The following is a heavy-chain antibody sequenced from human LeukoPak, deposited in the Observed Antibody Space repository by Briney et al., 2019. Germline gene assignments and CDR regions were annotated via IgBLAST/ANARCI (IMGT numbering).Heavy chain of an antibody. V-gene: IGHV1-18*01. Sequence: GASVKVSCKASGYTFTNFGISWVRQAPGQGLEWMGWISAYNGNTNYAQEFQGRVTMTTDASTGTAYLELRSLRSDDTAVYYCARGGGLVPGTWFDPWGQGTLVTVSS. CDR3: ARGGGLVPGTWFDP. D-gene: IGHD6-19*01. CDR1: GYTFTNFG. J-gene: IGHJ5*02. CDR2: ISAYNGNT.